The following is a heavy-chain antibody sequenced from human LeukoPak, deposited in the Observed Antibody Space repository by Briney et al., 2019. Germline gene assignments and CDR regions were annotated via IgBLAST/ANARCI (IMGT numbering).Heavy chain of an antibody. D-gene: IGHD3-22*01. J-gene: IGHJ4*03. CDR3: ARGSRVYDRSGFHTWHDY. V-gene: IGHV4-59*01. Sequence: SETLSLTCTVSGASINNYWSWVRQPPLKGLEWIGYIYSTGDTSYNPSLESRVSISMDTSKNHFSLEITSVTAADTAVYYCARGSRVYDRSGFHTWHDYWGHGTLVTVSS. CDR1: GASINNY. CDR2: IYSTGDT.